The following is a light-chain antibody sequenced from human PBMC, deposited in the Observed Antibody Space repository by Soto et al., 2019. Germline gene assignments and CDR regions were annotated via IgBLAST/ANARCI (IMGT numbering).Light chain of an antibody. V-gene: IGKV3-20*01. CDR2: GAS. J-gene: IGKJ5*01. CDR1: QSVSSSY. CDR3: QQYGSSLIT. Sequence: EIVLTQSPGTLSLSPGERATLSCRASQSVSSSYLAWYQQKPGQAPRLLIYGASSRATGIPDRFSGSGSGTDFTLTISRLEPKEFAVYYCQQYGSSLITFGQGTRLEIK.